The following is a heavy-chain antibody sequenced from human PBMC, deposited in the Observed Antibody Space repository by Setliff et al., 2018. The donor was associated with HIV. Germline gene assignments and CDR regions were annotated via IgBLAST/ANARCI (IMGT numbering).Heavy chain of an antibody. D-gene: IGHD1-1*01. Sequence: SSETLSLTCAVYGGSFSGYYWSWIRQPPGKGLEWIGEINHSGSTNYNPSLKSRVTISVDTSKNQFSLKVSSVTAADTAVYYCARERSLITNRRYFDSWGQGTLVTVSS. CDR1: GGSFSGYY. V-gene: IGHV4-34*01. CDR3: ARERSLITNRRYFDS. J-gene: IGHJ4*02. CDR2: INHSGST.